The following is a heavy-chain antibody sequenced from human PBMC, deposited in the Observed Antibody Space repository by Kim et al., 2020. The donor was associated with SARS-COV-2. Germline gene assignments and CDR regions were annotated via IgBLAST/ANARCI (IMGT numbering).Heavy chain of an antibody. J-gene: IGHJ4*02. CDR1: GFIFNSRA. V-gene: IGHV3-23*01. CDR2: IDTRGEYT. Sequence: GGSLRLSCAAPGFIFNSRAMNWVRQAPGRRPEWVSTIDTRGEYTYYADSVQGRFTISRDNSKNTLFLQMNSLRVDDTAIYYCAVGNALDYWGQGTLVTVSS. CDR3: AVGNALDY.